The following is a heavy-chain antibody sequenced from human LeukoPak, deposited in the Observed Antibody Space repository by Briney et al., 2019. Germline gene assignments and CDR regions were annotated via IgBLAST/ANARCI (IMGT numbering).Heavy chain of an antibody. D-gene: IGHD2-8*01. Sequence: PSETLSLTCAVSGGSISGSNWWNWVRQPPGKGLEWIGEIHHSGKSNYNPSLKSRVTLSIDKSTNQFSLKLSSVTAADTAMYYCARDSPACCTNGNCYNWYFDLWGRGTLVTVSS. CDR1: GGSISGSNW. CDR2: IHHSGKS. CDR3: ARDSPACCTNGNCYNWYFDL. J-gene: IGHJ2*01. V-gene: IGHV4/OR15-8*02.